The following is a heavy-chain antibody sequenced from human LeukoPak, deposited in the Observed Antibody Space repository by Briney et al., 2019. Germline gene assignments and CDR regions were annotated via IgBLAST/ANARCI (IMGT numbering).Heavy chain of an antibody. CDR1: GYSFTSYW. J-gene: IGHJ3*02. CDR3: ARRIDCSSTSCRAFDI. V-gene: IGHV5-51*01. D-gene: IGHD2-2*01. CDR2: IYPGDSDT. Sequence: GESLKISCKGSGYSFTSYWNGWVRQMPGKGLEWMGIIYPGDSDTRYSPSFQGQVTISADKSISTAYLQWSSLKASDTAMYYCARRIDCSSTSCRAFDIWDQGTMVTVSS.